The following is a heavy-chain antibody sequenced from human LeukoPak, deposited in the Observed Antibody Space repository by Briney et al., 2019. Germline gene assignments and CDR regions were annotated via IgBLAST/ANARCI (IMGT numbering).Heavy chain of an antibody. D-gene: IGHD6-19*01. J-gene: IGHJ4*02. Sequence: GASVKVSCKASGGTFSSYAISWVRQAPGQGLEWMGGIIPIFGTANYAQKFQGRVTITADESTSTAYMELSSLRSEDTAVYYCARESRSSGWYGGDFDYWGQGTLVTVSS. V-gene: IGHV1-69*13. CDR3: ARESRSSGWYGGDFDY. CDR1: GGTFSSYA. CDR2: IIPIFGTA.